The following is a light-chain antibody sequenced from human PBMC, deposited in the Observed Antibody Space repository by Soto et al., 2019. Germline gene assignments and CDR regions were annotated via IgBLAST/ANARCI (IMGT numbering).Light chain of an antibody. CDR3: TSYRSGSTPVV. V-gene: IGLV2-14*01. CDR1: SSDVGGYDS. CDR2: EVF. Sequence: QSALTQPASVSGSPGQAITISCTGTSSDVGGYDSVSWYQQFPGKAPKLIIYEVFNRPSGVPNRFSGSKSDNTASLTISGLQAEDEADYYCTSYRSGSTPVVFGGGTKLTVL. J-gene: IGLJ2*01.